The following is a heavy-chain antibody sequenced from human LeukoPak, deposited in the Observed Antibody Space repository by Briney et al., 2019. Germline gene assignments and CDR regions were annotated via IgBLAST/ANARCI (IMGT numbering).Heavy chain of an antibody. V-gene: IGHV4-39*01. D-gene: IGHD3-22*01. Sequence: PSETLSLTCTVSGGSISSSSYYWGWIRQPPGKGLEWIGSIYYSGSTYYNPSLKSRVTISVDTSKNQFSLKLSSVTAADTAVYYCARHTYDSSGYYHLAYYFDYWGQGTLVTVSS. CDR1: GGSISSSSYY. CDR3: ARHTYDSSGYYHLAYYFDY. CDR2: IYYSGST. J-gene: IGHJ4*02.